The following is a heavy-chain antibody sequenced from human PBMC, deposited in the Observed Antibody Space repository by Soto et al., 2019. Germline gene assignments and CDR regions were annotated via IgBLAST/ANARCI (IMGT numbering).Heavy chain of an antibody. Sequence: QVQLQESGPGLVKPSQTLSLICSVSGGSISSGGYYWSWIGQHPGKGLEWFVSIYYSGCTYYKPFHIIRVTISVDTSKNQSSLNQKSTAASGTAVHYCARTPDHWGQGTLVTVSS. D-gene: IGHD2-15*01. V-gene: IGHV4-31*03. J-gene: IGHJ4*02. CDR2: IYYSGCT. CDR3: ARTPDH. CDR1: GGSISSGGYY.